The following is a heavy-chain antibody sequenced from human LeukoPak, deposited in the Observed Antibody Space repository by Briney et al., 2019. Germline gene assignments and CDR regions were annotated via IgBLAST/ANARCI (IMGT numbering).Heavy chain of an antibody. CDR3: ATQPGSGGS. Sequence: TGGSLRLSCAASGITVSNNYTTWFRQARGKGLEWVSVIYNIGRTYYGDSVKGRFTIYRDNSKTTLYLQMNSLRAEDTAVYYCATQPGSGGSWGQGTQVTVSS. CDR2: IYNIGRT. V-gene: IGHV3-66*01. J-gene: IGHJ5*02. D-gene: IGHD1-14*01. CDR1: GITVSNNY.